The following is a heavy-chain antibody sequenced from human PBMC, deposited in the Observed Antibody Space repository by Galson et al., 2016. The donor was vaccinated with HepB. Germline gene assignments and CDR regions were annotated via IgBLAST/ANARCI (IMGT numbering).Heavy chain of an antibody. D-gene: IGHD6-19*01. Sequence: SLRLSCAASGFRFSDFAMNWVRQAPGKGLVWVSRINGDGNYADYADSVKGRFSISRDNAKNTMFLQMNSLRAGDTAVYHCVRGTIGWYGLDYWGQGTLVTVSS. CDR1: GFRFSDFA. CDR2: INGDGNYA. V-gene: IGHV3-74*01. J-gene: IGHJ4*02. CDR3: VRGTIGWYGLDY.